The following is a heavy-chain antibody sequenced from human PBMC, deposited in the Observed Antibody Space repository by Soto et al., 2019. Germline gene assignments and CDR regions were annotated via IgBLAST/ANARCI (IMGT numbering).Heavy chain of an antibody. Sequence: ASVKVSCNASGCTFTGYYIHWVREAPGQGLEWMGWINPQTGGTSYAQKFQGRVTLSRDTSINTAYLELSRLTFDDAAVYFCARERYQVISDGMDVWGQGTTVTVSS. CDR2: INPQTGGT. CDR3: ARERYQVISDGMDV. D-gene: IGHD2-2*01. V-gene: IGHV1-2*02. J-gene: IGHJ6*02. CDR1: GCTFTGYY.